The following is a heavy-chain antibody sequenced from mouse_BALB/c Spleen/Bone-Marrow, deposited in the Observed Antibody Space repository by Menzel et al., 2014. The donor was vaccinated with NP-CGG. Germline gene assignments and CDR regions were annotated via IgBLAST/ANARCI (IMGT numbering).Heavy chain of an antibody. CDR3: ARSGKVRNAMDY. CDR2: ISGYYGDA. CDR1: GYTFTDHV. Sequence: QVQLKDSGAKLVRPGVSVKISCKGSGYTFTDHVIHWVKRSHAKSLEWIGVISGYYGDAIYNQKFKGKATMTVDKSSSTAYMELARLTSEDSAIYYCARSGKVRNAMDYWGQGTSVTVSS. V-gene: IGHV1S137*01. J-gene: IGHJ4*01. D-gene: IGHD2-14*01.